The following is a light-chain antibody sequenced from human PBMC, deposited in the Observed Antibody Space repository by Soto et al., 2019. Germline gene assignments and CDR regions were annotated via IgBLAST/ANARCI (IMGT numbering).Light chain of an antibody. CDR3: QQDYSTLAT. CDR2: AAS. J-gene: IGKJ5*01. Sequence: DIKMSQSPSSLSASVGDRVTITCRAAESISRHLNWYQQKPGRAPDLLIYAASTLQNGVPSRFTGSGSGTEFTLTITGLQLEDFATYYCQQDYSTLATFGQGTRLEIK. V-gene: IGKV1-39*01. CDR1: ESISRH.